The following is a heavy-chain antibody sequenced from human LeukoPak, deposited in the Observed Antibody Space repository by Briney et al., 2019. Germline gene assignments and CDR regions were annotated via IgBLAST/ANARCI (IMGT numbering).Heavy chain of an antibody. J-gene: IGHJ4*02. CDR3: ARLWSGDYYFAY. CDR2: IYYSGTT. D-gene: IGHD3-3*01. V-gene: IGHV4-34*01. Sequence: SETLSLTCAVYGGSFSGYYWSWIRQPPGKGLEWIGTIYYSGTTYYNSSLKSRVTISADTSKKHFSLRLSSVTAADTAVYYCARLWSGDYYFAYWGQGTLVTVSS. CDR1: GGSFSGYY.